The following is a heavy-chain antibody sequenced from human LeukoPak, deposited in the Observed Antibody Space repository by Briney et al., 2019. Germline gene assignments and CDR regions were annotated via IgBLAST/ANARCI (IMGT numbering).Heavy chain of an antibody. CDR2: INSDGSST. Sequence: GGSLRLSCAASGFTLSSYWMHWVRQAPGKGLVWVSRINSDGSSTSYADSVKGRFTISRDNAKNTLYLQMNSLRAEDTAVYYCATPRGSGSYLTFDYWGQGTLVTVSS. J-gene: IGHJ4*02. V-gene: IGHV3-74*01. D-gene: IGHD1-26*01. CDR3: ATPRGSGSYLTFDY. CDR1: GFTLSSYW.